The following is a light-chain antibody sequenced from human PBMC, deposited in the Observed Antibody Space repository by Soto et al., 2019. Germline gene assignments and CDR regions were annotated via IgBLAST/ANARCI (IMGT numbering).Light chain of an antibody. V-gene: IGKV3-20*01. J-gene: IGKJ3*01. CDR3: QQYGSSPPLT. Sequence: EIVLTQSPGTLSLSPGERATLSCRASQSVSSSYLAWYQQKPGQAPRLLIYGASSRATGIPDRFSGSGSGTDFTLTISRLEPEDFAVYYCQQYGSSPPLTFGPGTRWIS. CDR1: QSVSSSY. CDR2: GAS.